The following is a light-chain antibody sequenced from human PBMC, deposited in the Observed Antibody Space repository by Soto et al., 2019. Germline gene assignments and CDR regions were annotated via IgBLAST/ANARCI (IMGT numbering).Light chain of an antibody. V-gene: IGKV2-28*01. CDR3: MQGTHWPPA. Sequence: DIVMTQSPLSLPVTPGEAASISCRSSQSLLHSNGYNYLDWYLQKPGQSPQLLIYLGSNRASGVPDRFSGSGSGTDFTLKISRVEAEDVGIYYCMQGTHWPPAFGPGTKGIS. CDR1: QSLLHSNGYNY. J-gene: IGKJ3*01. CDR2: LGS.